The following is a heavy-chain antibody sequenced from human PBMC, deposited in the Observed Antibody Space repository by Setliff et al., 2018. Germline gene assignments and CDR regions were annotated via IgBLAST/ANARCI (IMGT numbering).Heavy chain of an antibody. J-gene: IGHJ4*02. CDR2: INPNSGGT. CDR3: AREGMGHLYRYSSSWYLSY. V-gene: IGHV1-2*04. D-gene: IGHD6-13*01. CDR1: GYTFTGYY. Sequence: ASVKVSCKASGYTFTGYYMRWVRQAPGQGLEWMGWINPNSGGTNYAQKFQGWVTMTRDTSISTAYMELSRLRSDDTAVYYCAREGMGHLYRYSSSWYLSYWGQGTLVTVSS.